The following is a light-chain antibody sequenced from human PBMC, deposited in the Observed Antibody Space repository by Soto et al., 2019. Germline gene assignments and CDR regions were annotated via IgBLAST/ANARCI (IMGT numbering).Light chain of an antibody. J-gene: IGKJ2*01. CDR3: QQYGSSLYT. V-gene: IGKV3-20*01. Sequence: EIVLTQSPGTLSLSPGERATLSCRASQSVSSSYLAWYQQKPGQAPRLLIYGASRRATGIPDWFSGSCSGKVFNLTISILEPEVFAVYYCQQYGSSLYTFGGGTKLEIK. CDR1: QSVSSSY. CDR2: GAS.